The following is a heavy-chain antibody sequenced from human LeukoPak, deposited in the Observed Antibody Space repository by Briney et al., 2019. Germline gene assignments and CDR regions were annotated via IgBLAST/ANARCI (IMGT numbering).Heavy chain of an antibody. CDR3: ARHCLAGGFWSGFWTGNWFDP. J-gene: IGHJ5*02. Sequence: SETLSLTCTVSGGSISSSSYYWGWIRQPPGKGLEWVGSIYYSGSAYFNPSLNSRVTISVATSKNQFSLKLSSVTAADTAVYYCARHCLAGGFWSGFWTGNWFDPWGQGTLVTASS. CDR2: IYYSGSA. D-gene: IGHD3-3*01. CDR1: GGSISSSSYY. V-gene: IGHV4-39*01.